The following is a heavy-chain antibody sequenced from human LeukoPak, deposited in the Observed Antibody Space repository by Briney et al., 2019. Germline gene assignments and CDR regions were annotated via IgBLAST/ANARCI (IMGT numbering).Heavy chain of an antibody. Sequence: RESLDISCKVSGDSFTSHWISWVRQMPGKGLEWMGRIDPSDSYTNYSPPFEGHVTISDDKSISTAYLQWSSLKASDTAMYYCARHYSNDAMDVWGQGTTVPVSS. CDR2: IDPSDSYT. D-gene: IGHD4-11*01. V-gene: IGHV5-10-1*01. CDR3: ARHYSNDAMDV. J-gene: IGHJ6*02. CDR1: GDSFTSHW.